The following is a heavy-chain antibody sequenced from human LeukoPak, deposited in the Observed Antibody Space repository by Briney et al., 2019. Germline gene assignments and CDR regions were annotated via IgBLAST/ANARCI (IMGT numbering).Heavy chain of an antibody. CDR3: ARVGHILGAKLDY. CDR1: GFTFSSYA. D-gene: IGHD1-26*01. CDR2: VSYDGTDK. J-gene: IGHJ4*02. Sequence: PGGSLRLSCAASGFTFSSYAIHWVRQAPGKGLGWVAGVSYDGTDKYYADSVKGRFSISRDNSKNTLFLQMNSLNPEDTAVFYCARVGHILGAKLDYWGQGTLVTVSS. V-gene: IGHV3-30*04.